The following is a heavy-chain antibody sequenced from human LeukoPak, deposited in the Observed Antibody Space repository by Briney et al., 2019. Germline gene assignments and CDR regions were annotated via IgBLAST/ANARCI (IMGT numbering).Heavy chain of an antibody. D-gene: IGHD3-9*01. Sequence: PWVALRVSCAASGFTFSCYAMTWVRQAPGNGREGVAVISLDGSKKYYTDSGKGRFTISRDNSKNTLCLQRNSLRAEDTAVYYCAKDQYYDILTGYYTDAEYFQHWGQGTMVTVSS. CDR3: AKDQYYDILTGYYTDAEYFQH. CDR1: GFTFSCYA. J-gene: IGHJ1*01. V-gene: IGHV3-30*18. CDR2: ISLDGSKK.